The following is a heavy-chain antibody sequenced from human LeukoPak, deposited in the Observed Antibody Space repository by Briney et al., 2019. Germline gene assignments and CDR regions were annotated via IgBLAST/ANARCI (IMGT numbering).Heavy chain of an antibody. V-gene: IGHV3-74*01. Sequence: GGSLRLSCAASGFTFSSDWMHWVLQAPGKGLVWVSRINGDGSIPYYADSVKGRFTISRDNAKNTLYLQMNSLRAEDTAVYYCARDRGITGTMPLDYWGQGTLVTVSS. D-gene: IGHD1-7*01. J-gene: IGHJ4*02. CDR3: ARDRGITGTMPLDY. CDR1: GFTFSSDW. CDR2: INGDGSIP.